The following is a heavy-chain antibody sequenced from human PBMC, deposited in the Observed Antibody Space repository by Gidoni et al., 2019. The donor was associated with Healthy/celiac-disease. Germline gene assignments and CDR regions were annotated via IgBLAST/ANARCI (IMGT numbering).Heavy chain of an antibody. V-gene: IGHV3-23*01. CDR3: ANTQREYYYDSSGYDGVY. Sequence: EVHLLESGGGLVQPGGSLRLSCAASGFTFSSYAMSWVRQAPGKGLEWVSASRGSGGSTYYADSVKGRFTISRDNSKNTLYLQMNSLRAEDTAVYYCANTQREYYYDSSGYDGVYWGQGTLVTVSS. D-gene: IGHD3-22*01. CDR1: GFTFSSYA. CDR2: SRGSGGST. J-gene: IGHJ4*02.